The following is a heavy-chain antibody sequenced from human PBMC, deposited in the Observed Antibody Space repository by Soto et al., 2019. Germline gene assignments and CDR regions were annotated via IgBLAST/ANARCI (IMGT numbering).Heavy chain of an antibody. Sequence: ASVKVSCKASGYTFTSYGISWVRQAPGQGLEWMGWISAYNGNTNYAQKLQGRVTMTTDTSTSTAYMELRSLRSDDTAVYYCARVVYYYDSSGSKNGMDVWGQGTTVTVSS. J-gene: IGHJ6*02. CDR2: ISAYNGNT. CDR1: GYTFTSYG. CDR3: ARVVYYYDSSGSKNGMDV. D-gene: IGHD3-22*01. V-gene: IGHV1-18*01.